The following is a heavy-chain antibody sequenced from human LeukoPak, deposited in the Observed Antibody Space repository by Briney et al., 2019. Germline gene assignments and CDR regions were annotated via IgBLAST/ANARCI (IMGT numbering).Heavy chain of an antibody. CDR2: ISSSSSYI. V-gene: IGHV3-21*01. CDR1: GFTFSSYS. J-gene: IGHJ4*02. D-gene: IGHD2-21*02. Sequence: KTGGSLRLSCAASGFTFSSYSVNWVRQAPGKGLEWVSSISSSSSYIYYADSVKGRFTISRDNAKNSLYLQMNSLRAEDTAVYYCARGLHDYGDGWGQGTLVTVSS. CDR3: ARGLHDYGDG.